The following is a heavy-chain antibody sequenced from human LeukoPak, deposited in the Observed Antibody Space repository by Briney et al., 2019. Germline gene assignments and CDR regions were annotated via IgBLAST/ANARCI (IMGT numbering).Heavy chain of an antibody. CDR1: GYTLTCHG. CDR3: TRDHCSGDNCPSFDY. D-gene: IGHD2-15*01. Sequence: GASVKVSLKSSGYTLTCHGLSWPRQHPGQGLEWKGCSGAYNGDTNYDHKFQGRVTTTPDTSTSTAYMDLRSLRSDDTAVYYCTRDHCSGDNCPSFDYWGQGTLVTVSS. V-gene: IGHV1-18*04. J-gene: IGHJ4*02. CDR2: SGAYNGDT.